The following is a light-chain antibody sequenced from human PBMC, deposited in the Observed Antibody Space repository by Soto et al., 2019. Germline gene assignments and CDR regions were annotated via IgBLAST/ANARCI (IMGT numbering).Light chain of an antibody. CDR3: SSYTTNSTV. CDR1: SSDVATYNY. Sequence: QSALTQPASVSGSPGQSITISCTGTSSDVATYNYVSWYQHHPGKAPKLMIYDVSNQPSGVSNRFSGSKSGNTASLTISGLQAEDEADYYCSSYTTNSTVFGGGTKLTVL. V-gene: IGLV2-14*03. J-gene: IGLJ3*02. CDR2: DVS.